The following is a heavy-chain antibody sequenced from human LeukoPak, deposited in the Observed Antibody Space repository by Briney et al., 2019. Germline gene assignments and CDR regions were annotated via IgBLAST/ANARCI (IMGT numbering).Heavy chain of an antibody. J-gene: IGHJ5*02. D-gene: IGHD3-10*01. Sequence: SETLSLTCAVYGGSLSNYDWSWIRQPPGKGLEWIGEINHSGSTKFNPSLKSRVTILVDMSRSQFSLQLNSVTAADTAVYYCARGPASGSDFAWFDPWGQGTLVTVSS. CDR3: ARGPASGSDFAWFDP. CDR2: INHSGST. V-gene: IGHV4-34*01. CDR1: GGSLSNYD.